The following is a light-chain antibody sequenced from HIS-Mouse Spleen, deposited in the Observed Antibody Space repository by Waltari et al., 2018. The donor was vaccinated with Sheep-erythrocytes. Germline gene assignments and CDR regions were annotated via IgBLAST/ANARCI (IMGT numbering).Light chain of an antibody. Sequence: QSALTQPRSVSASAGQSVTISCTGTSIDFGGYHYVSWYQQHPGKAPKLMIYDVSKRPSGVPDRFSGSKSGNTASLTIYGLQAEDEADYYCCSYAGSYNHVFATGTKVTVL. CDR3: CSYAGSYNHV. V-gene: IGLV2-11*01. J-gene: IGLJ1*01. CDR2: DVS. CDR1: SIDFGGYHY.